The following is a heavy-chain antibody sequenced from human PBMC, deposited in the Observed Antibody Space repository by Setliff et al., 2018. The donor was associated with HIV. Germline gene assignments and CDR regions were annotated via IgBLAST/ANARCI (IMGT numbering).Heavy chain of an antibody. D-gene: IGHD6-13*01. CDR2: IYYMGRT. V-gene: IGHV4-59*01. J-gene: IGHJ5*02. Sequence: PSETLSLTCTVSGGSISGSVWSWIRQPPGKGLEFVGYIYYMGRTTYNPSLKSRLTVTTDTSTSTVYLELRLLTSDDTAIYYCAREGHLAAPGSSEFDPWGQGTLVTVSS. CDR3: AREGHLAAPGSSEFDP. CDR1: GGSISGSV.